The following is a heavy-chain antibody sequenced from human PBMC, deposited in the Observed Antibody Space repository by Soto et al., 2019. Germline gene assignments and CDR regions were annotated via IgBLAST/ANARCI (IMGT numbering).Heavy chain of an antibody. J-gene: IGHJ6*02. D-gene: IGHD2-2*02. Sequence: SLRLSCAASGFTFSSYGMHWVRQAPGKGLEWVAVIWYDGSNKYYADSVKGRFTISRDNSKNTLYLQMNSLRAEDTAVYYCARDPIVVVPAAISTYYYYYGMDVWGQGTTVTVSS. V-gene: IGHV3-33*01. CDR1: GFTFSSYG. CDR2: IWYDGSNK. CDR3: ARDPIVVVPAAISTYYYYYGMDV.